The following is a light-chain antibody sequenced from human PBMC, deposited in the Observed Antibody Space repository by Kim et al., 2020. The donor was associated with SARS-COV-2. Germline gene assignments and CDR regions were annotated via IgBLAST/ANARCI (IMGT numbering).Light chain of an antibody. CDR1: KLGDKY. CDR2: QDY. V-gene: IGLV3-1*01. Sequence: SVSPGQTATITCSGDKLGDKYACWYQHKPGQSPVLVIYQDYKRPSGIPERFSGSNSGNTATLTITGTQTIDEADYYCQAWASGTVVFGGGTQLTVL. CDR3: QAWASGTVV. J-gene: IGLJ2*01.